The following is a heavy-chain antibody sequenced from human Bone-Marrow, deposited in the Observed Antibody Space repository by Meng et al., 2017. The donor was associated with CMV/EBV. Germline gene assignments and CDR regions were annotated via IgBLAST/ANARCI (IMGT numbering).Heavy chain of an antibody. Sequence: SQTLSLTCAVYGGSFSGYYWSWIRQPPGKGLEWIGEINHSGSTNYNPSLKSRVTISVDTSKNQFSLKLSSVTAADTAVYYCAIGHYGNWFDPWGQGTLVTVSS. CDR2: INHSGST. D-gene: IGHD3-10*01. J-gene: IGHJ5*02. CDR1: GGSFSGYY. V-gene: IGHV4-34*01. CDR3: AIGHYGNWFDP.